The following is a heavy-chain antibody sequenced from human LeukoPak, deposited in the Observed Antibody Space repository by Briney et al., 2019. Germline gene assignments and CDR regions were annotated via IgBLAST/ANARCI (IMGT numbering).Heavy chain of an antibody. CDR3: ARGAITMVRGVKRYYYYYMDV. Sequence: PSETLSLTCTVSGYSISSGYYWSWIRQPPGKGLGWIGEINHSGSTNYNPSLKSRVTISVDTSKNQFSLKLSSVTAADTAVYYCARGAITMVRGVKRYYYYYMDVWGKGTTVTVSS. J-gene: IGHJ6*03. D-gene: IGHD3-10*01. CDR1: GYSISSGYY. V-gene: IGHV4-38-2*02. CDR2: INHSGST.